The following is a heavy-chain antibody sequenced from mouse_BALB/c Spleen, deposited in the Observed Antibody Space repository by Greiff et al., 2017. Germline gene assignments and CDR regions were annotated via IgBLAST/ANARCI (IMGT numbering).Heavy chain of an antibody. J-gene: IGHJ4*01. D-gene: IGHD2-3*01. Sequence: EVQLVESGGGLVQPGGSLKLSCAASGFTFSSYGMSWVRQTPDKRLELVATINSNGGSTYYPDSVKGRFTISRDNAKNTLYLQMSSLKSEDTAMYYCARDFPVGYYRALYAMDYWGQGTSVTVSS. CDR1: GFTFSSYG. CDR3: ARDFPVGYYRALYAMDY. CDR2: INSNGGST. V-gene: IGHV5-6-3*01.